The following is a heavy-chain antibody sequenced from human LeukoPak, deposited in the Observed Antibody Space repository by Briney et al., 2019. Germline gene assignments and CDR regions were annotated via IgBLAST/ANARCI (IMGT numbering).Heavy chain of an antibody. V-gene: IGHV5-51*01. D-gene: IGHD6-19*01. CDR3: ARRANSGWLLASYFDC. CDR2: IYPGDSDT. CDR1: GYNFGTSW. J-gene: IGHJ4*02. Sequence: GESLKISCKGSGYNFGTSWIGWVRQMLGKGLEWMGIIYPGDSDTRYTPSFQGQVTISVDKSITTAYLQWSSLKASDTAIYYCARRANSGWLLASYFDCWGQGTLVTVSS.